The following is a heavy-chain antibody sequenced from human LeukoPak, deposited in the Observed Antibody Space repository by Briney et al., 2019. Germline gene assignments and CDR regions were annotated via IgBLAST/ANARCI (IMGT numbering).Heavy chain of an antibody. Sequence: GGSLRLSCAASGFTFSSYAMSWVRQAPGKGLEWVSAISGSGGSTYYADSVKGRFTISRDNSKNTLYLQMNSLRAEDTAVYYCAKPKIFGVVIIFGFDYWGQGTLVTVSS. V-gene: IGHV3-23*01. J-gene: IGHJ4*02. CDR2: ISGSGGST. CDR3: AKPKIFGVVIIFGFDY. CDR1: GFTFSSYA. D-gene: IGHD3-3*01.